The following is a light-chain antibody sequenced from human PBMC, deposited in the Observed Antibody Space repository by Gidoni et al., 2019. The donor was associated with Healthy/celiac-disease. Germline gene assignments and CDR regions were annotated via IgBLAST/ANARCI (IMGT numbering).Light chain of an antibody. CDR1: SSAVGSYNL. Sequence: QSALTQPASVSGSPGQSHTISCTGTSSAVGSYNLVSWYQQHPGKAPKLMIYEVSKRPSGVSNRFSGSKSGNTASLTISGLQAEDDADYYCCSYAGSSTFVVFGGGTKLTVL. CDR2: EVS. V-gene: IGLV2-23*02. J-gene: IGLJ2*01. CDR3: CSYAGSSTFVV.